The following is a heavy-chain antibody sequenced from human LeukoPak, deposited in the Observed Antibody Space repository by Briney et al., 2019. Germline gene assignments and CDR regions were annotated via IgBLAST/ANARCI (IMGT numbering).Heavy chain of an antibody. Sequence: GGSLRLSCAASGFTFRTYTMNWVRQAPGKGLEWVSAISGSGGRTYYADSVKGRFTISRDNSKNTLYLQMNSLRAEDTAIYYCAKDSYSHNGIYDALDIWGQGTKVTVSS. V-gene: IGHV3-23*01. CDR3: AKDSYSHNGIYDALDI. J-gene: IGHJ3*02. CDR2: ISGSGGRT. CDR1: GFTFRTYT. D-gene: IGHD2-8*01.